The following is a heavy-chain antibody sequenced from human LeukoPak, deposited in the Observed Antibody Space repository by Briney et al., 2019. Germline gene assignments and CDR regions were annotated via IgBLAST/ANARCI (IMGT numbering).Heavy chain of an antibody. Sequence: KASETLSLTCTVSGGSISSGGYSWSWIRQPPGKGLEWVGFIYYTGNTYYNPSLKSRVTISLDTSKNQFSLNLSSVTAADTAVYYCAREGGIGDYTFDYWGQGILVTVSS. J-gene: IGHJ4*02. D-gene: IGHD2-21*02. CDR3: AREGGIGDYTFDY. CDR2: IYYTGNT. V-gene: IGHV4-30-4*07. CDR1: GGSISSGGYS.